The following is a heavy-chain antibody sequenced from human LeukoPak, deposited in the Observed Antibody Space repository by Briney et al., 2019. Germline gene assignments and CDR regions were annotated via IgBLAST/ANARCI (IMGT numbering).Heavy chain of an antibody. J-gene: IGHJ6*02. V-gene: IGHV3-64*01. CDR3: ARGNIVVVSAAMPYYYGMDV. CDR1: GFTFSSYA. CDR2: ISSNGGST. Sequence: GGSLRLSCAASGFTFSSYAMHWVRQAPGKGLEYVSAISSNGGSTYYANSVKGRFTISRDNSKNTLYLQMGSLRAEDMAVYYCARGNIVVVSAAMPYYYGMDVWGQGTTVTVSS. D-gene: IGHD2-2*01.